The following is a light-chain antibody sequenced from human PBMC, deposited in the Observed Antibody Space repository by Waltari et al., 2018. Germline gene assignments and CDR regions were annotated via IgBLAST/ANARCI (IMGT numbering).Light chain of an antibody. V-gene: IGLV6-57*01. CDR2: ESN. CDR1: SGSIASNS. CDR3: QSYGTSNQWV. J-gene: IGLJ3*02. Sequence: NFMLTQPHSVSESPGKTVTISCTRSSGSIASNSVQWYQQRPGSSPTPVSFESNERPSGVPAPFSGSIDTSSDSASLTISGLKTEDEADYYCQSYGTSNQWVFGGGTKLTVL.